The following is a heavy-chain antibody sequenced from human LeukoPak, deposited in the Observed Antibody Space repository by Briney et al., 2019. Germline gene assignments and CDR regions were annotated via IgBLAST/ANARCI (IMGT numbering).Heavy chain of an antibody. D-gene: IGHD1-7*01. CDR2: VSVTGGTT. J-gene: IGHJ4*02. CDR1: GFTFSTYA. V-gene: IGHV3-23*01. Sequence: GGSLRLSCAASGFTFSTYAMSWVRQGPRKGLEWVSVVSVTGGTTYYADSVKGRFTISRDNSKNTLYLQMNSLRGEDTAVYYCAKDREGTIADYFDYWGQGTLVTVSS. CDR3: AKDREGTIADYFDY.